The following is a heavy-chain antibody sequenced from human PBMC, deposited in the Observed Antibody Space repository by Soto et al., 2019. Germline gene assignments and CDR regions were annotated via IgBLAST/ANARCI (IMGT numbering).Heavy chain of an antibody. J-gene: IGHJ5*02. CDR1: GFSFTKYL. D-gene: IGHD4-17*01. CDR2: IYPADSDT. V-gene: IGHV5-51*01. CDR3: ARTGRSGLRWLDFFDP. Sequence: SMKIECGTSGFSFTKYLIVVVRQVPGKGLEWMGLIYPADSDTRYNPSFQGQVTISADTSTNTAFLHWSSLSASDSATYFCARTGRSGLRWLDFFDPWGQGTLVTVSS.